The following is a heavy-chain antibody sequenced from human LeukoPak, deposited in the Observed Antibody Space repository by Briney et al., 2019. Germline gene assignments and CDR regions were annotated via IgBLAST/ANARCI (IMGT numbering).Heavy chain of an antibody. CDR3: APSSQLGSYNWFDP. V-gene: IGHV4-34*01. CDR1: GASFSDYY. J-gene: IGHJ5*02. D-gene: IGHD6-6*01. CDR2: SDHSGST. Sequence: SETLSLTCAVYGASFSDYYWSWIRQPPGKGLEWIGESDHSGSTKCNPSLKSRVTISVDTSKNQFSLDLSSVTAADTAVYYCAPSSQLGSYNWFDPWGQGTLVTVSS.